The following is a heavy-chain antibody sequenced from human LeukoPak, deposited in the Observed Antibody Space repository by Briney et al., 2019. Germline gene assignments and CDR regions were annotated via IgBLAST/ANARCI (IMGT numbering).Heavy chain of an antibody. J-gene: IGHJ4*02. Sequence: ASVKVSCKASGYTFTSYGISWVRQAPGQGLEWMGGIIPIFGTANYAQKFQDRVTITADESTSTAYMDLSSLRSEDTAVYYCAREDLTPGTYYYDSSGPRGFDYWGQGTLVTVSS. V-gene: IGHV1-69*13. CDR2: IIPIFGTA. D-gene: IGHD3-22*01. CDR1: GYTFTSYG. CDR3: AREDLTPGTYYYDSSGPRGFDY.